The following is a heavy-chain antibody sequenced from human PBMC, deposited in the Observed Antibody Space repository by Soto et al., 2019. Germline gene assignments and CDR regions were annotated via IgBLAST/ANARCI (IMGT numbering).Heavy chain of an antibody. CDR1: GFTVSSNY. J-gene: IGHJ5*02. V-gene: IGHV3-66*01. Sequence: GGSLRLSCAASGFTVSSNYMSWVRQAPGKGLEWVSVIYSGGTTYYADSVKGRFAISRDNSKNTLYLQMNSLRAEDTAVYYCARNGDSSDYRGWFDPWGQGTLVTVSS. CDR2: IYSGGTT. CDR3: ARNGDSSDYRGWFDP. D-gene: IGHD3-22*01.